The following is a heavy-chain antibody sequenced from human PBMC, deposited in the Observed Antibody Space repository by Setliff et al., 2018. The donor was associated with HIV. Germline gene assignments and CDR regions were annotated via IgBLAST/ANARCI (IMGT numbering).Heavy chain of an antibody. CDR3: ARGRSRYYYDGSGYYVDY. CDR2: IYYIGNT. D-gene: IGHD3-22*01. Sequence: SETLSLTCTVSGGSISGYYWSWIRQPPGKGLEWIGYIYYIGNTNYNPSLKGRVTLSVDTSRNQLSPKLSSVTAADTAVYYCARGRSRYYYDGSGYYVDYWGQGTLVTVSS. CDR1: GGSISGYY. J-gene: IGHJ4*02. V-gene: IGHV4-59*01.